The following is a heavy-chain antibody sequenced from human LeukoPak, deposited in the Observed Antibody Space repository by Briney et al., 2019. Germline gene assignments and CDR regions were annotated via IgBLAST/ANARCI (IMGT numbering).Heavy chain of an antibody. V-gene: IGHV3-30*18. CDR1: GFTFSSYG. CDR2: ISYDGSNK. J-gene: IGHJ4*02. Sequence: GGSLKLSCAASGFTFSSYGMHWVRQAPGKGLEWVAVISYDGSNKYYADSVKGRFTISRDNSKTTLYLQMNSLRAEDTAVYYCAKAFYPAAGTGRVDFPFDYWGQGTLVTVSS. CDR3: AKAFYPAAGTGRVDFPFDY. D-gene: IGHD6-13*01.